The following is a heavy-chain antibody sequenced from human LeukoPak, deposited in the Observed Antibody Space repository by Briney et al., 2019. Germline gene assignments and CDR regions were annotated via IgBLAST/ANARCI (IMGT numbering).Heavy chain of an antibody. V-gene: IGHV3-7*03. CDR3: AKPARTDYTDY. Sequence: GGSLRLSCAASGFTFSSYWMSWVRQAPGKGLEWVANIKQDGSEKYYVDSVKGRFTISRDNAKNTLYLQMNSLRAEDTAVYYCAKPARTDYTDYWGQGTLVTVSS. J-gene: IGHJ4*02. CDR1: GFTFSSYW. D-gene: IGHD1-14*01. CDR2: IKQDGSEK.